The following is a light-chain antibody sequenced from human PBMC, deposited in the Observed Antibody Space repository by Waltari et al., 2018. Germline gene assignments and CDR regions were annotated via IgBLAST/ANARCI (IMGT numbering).Light chain of an antibody. CDR2: QVN. CDR1: SSDVGCCNR. CDR3: SSYTTSDTLI. V-gene: IGLV2-18*02. J-gene: IGLJ2*01. Sequence: QSALKQPPSVSGSPGQSVTISCAGTSSDVGCCNRVSWYQQPPGSAPKLMIFQVNNRPSGVPYRFPGSIFGNTASLTISGLQAEDEADYYCSSYTTSDTLIFGGGTKLTVL.